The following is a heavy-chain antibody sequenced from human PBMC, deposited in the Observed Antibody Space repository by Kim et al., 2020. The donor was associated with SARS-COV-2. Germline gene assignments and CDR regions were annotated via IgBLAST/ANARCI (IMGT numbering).Heavy chain of an antibody. V-gene: IGHV3-48*03. Sequence: GGSLRLSCAASGFTFSSYEMNWVRQAPGKGLEWVSYISSSGSTIYYADSVKGRFTISRDNAKNSLYLQMNSLRAEDTAVYYCARLTYYYDSSGQTGWGQGTLVTVSS. CDR3: ARLTYYYDSSGQTG. CDR2: ISSSGSTI. J-gene: IGHJ4*02. CDR1: GFTFSSYE. D-gene: IGHD3-22*01.